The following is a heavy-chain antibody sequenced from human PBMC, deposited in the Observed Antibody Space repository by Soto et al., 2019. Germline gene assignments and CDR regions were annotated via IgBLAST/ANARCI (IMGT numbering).Heavy chain of an antibody. CDR3: ARPHPEFVVVPAAMSAFDI. D-gene: IGHD2-2*01. CDR2: IYYSGTT. Sequence: SETLSLTWTVSGGSISSSDFYWGWLRQPPGKGLEWIGSIYYSGTTYYNPSLKSRVTISVDTSKNQFSLKLSSVTAADTAVYYCARPHPEFVVVPAAMSAFDIWGQGTMVTVSS. CDR1: GGSISSSDFY. V-gene: IGHV4-39*01. J-gene: IGHJ3*02.